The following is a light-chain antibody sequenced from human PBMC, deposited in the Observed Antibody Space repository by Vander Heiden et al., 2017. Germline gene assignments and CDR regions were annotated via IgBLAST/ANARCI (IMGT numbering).Light chain of an antibody. CDR3: QQYGGSFS. CDR2: DAS. CDR1: QSVSSSK. J-gene: IGKJ3*01. Sequence: EIVLTQSPGTLSLSPGESATLSCRASQSVSSSKLAWYRQKPGQDPRLLIYDASRRATGIPDRFSGSGSGTDFTLTISRVEPGDFAVYFCQQYGGSFSFGPGTRVDMK. V-gene: IGKV3-20*01.